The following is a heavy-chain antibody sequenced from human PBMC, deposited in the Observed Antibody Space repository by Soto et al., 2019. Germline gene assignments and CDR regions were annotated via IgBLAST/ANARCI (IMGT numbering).Heavy chain of an antibody. CDR1: GGSFSGYY. CDR3: ARAPYDYTWGSYRRRNLDY. D-gene: IGHD3-16*02. V-gene: IGHV4-34*01. CDR2: INHSGST. J-gene: IGHJ4*02. Sequence: QVQLQQWGAGLLKPSETLSLTCAVYGGSFSGYYWSWIRQPPGKGLEWIGEINHSGSTNYNPSLKSRVTISVDTSKNQFSLKLSSVTAADTAVYYCARAPYDYTWGSYRRRNLDYWGQGTLVTVSS.